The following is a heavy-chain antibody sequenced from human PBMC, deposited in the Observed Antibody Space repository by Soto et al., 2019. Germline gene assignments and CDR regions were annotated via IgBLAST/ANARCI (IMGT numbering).Heavy chain of an antibody. CDR1: GYNFIAQN. CDR3: ARKRDLNSPFDALGL. V-gene: IGHV1-2*02. J-gene: IGHJ3*01. CDR2: MNPNSGGS. Sequence: QVHLVQSGAEVKKPGASVKVSCMASGYNFIAQNIHWVRQAPGLGLEWMGKMNPNSGGSGYAQELQGSVTVTRDASISTFYMELTSQKSDDTAVYYGARKRDLNSPFDALGLWGQGKMVIVSS. D-gene: IGHD1-7*01.